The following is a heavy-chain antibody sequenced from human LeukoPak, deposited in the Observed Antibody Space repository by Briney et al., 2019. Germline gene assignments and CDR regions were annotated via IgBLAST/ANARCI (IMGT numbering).Heavy chain of an antibody. D-gene: IGHD7-27*01. CDR2: ISSAGGTT. CDR1: GFRFGSYA. Sequence: PGGSLRLSCVGSGFRFGSYAMTWVRQAPGKGLEWVSIISSAGGTTYYAESVKDRFTISRDNSRNTLFLQMYSLRAEDTALYYCAKGNFYHHDPVGYLGEDALDMWGQGTMVTVSS. CDR3: AKGNFYHHDPVGYLGEDALDM. V-gene: IGHV3-23*01. J-gene: IGHJ3*02.